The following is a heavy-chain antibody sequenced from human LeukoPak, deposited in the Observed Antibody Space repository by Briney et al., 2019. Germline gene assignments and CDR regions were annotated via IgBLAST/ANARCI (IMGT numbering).Heavy chain of an antibody. J-gene: IGHJ4*02. CDR3: GSVSLEYYYEHY. Sequence: GGSLRLSCASSGFTFSSYEMYWVRQAPGEGLEWVSYISSSGSTIYYADSVKGRFTISRDNAKNSLYLQMSSLRAEDTAVYCSGSVSLEYYYEHYWGQGTLVTVSS. CDR1: GFTFSSYE. CDR2: ISSSGSTI. V-gene: IGHV3-48*03. D-gene: IGHD3-22*01.